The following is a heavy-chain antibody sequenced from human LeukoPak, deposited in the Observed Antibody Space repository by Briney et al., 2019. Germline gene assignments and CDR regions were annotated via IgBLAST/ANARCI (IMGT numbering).Heavy chain of an antibody. Sequence: SVKVSCKASGGTFSSYAFSWVRQAPGQGLEWMGGIIPIFGTANYAQKFQGRATITADESTSTAYMELSSLRSEDTAVYYCASVYCSGGSCYSYYYYGMDVWGKGTTVTVSS. V-gene: IGHV1-69*13. CDR1: GGTFSSYA. D-gene: IGHD2-15*01. CDR3: ASVYCSGGSCYSYYYYGMDV. CDR2: IIPIFGTA. J-gene: IGHJ6*04.